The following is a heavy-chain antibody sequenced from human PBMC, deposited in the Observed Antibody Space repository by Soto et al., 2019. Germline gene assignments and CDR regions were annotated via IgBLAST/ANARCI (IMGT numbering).Heavy chain of an antibody. V-gene: IGHV1-69*01. J-gene: IGHJ6*02. CDR2: IIPIPGTA. Sequence: QVQLVQSGDEVKKPGSSVKVSCKASGGTFGSYAISWVRQAPGQGLEWMGGIIPIPGTANYAQKFQGRVTIAEDESTSTAYMELSSLRSEDTAVYYCARSQGSSTSLEIYYSYYYGMDVWGQGTTVTVSS. D-gene: IGHD2-2*01. CDR3: ARSQGSSTSLEIYYSYYYGMDV. CDR1: GGTFGSYA.